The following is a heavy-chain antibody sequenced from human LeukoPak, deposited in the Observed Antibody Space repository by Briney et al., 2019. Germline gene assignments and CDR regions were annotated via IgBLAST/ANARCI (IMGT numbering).Heavy chain of an antibody. J-gene: IGHJ4*02. V-gene: IGHV3-30*03. CDR3: ARGDDTMDYDY. Sequence: GGSLRLSCAASGFTFSSYGMHWVRQAPGKGLEWVAVISYDGSNKYYADSVKGRFTISRDNSKNTLYLQMNSLRAEDTAVYYCARGDDTMDYDYWGQGTLVTVSS. CDR1: GFTFSSYG. D-gene: IGHD3-10*01. CDR2: ISYDGSNK.